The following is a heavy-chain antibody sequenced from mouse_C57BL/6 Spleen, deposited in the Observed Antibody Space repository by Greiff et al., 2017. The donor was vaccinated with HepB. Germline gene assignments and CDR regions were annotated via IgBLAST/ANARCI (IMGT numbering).Heavy chain of an antibody. CDR2: IDPSDSYT. V-gene: IGHV1-50*01. CDR1: GYTFTSYW. J-gene: IGHJ4*01. D-gene: IGHD2-2*01. CDR3: ARWLPGKAMDY. Sequence: QVQLKQPGAELVKPGASVKLSCKASGYTFTSYWMQWVKQRPGQGLEWIGEIDPSDSYTNYNQKFKGKATLTVDTSSSTAYMQLSSLTSEDSAVYYCARWLPGKAMDYWGQGTSVTVSS.